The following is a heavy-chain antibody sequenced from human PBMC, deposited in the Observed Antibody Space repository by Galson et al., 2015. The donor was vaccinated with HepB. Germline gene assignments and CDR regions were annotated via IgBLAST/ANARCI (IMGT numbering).Heavy chain of an antibody. CDR3: ANDASYDFWSGYFSW. D-gene: IGHD3-3*01. CDR1: GFTFDDYA. CDR2: IRWNSGNI. Sequence: SLRLSCAASGFTFDDYAMHWVGHAPGAGLEWVSGIRWNSGNIGYADSVRGRFTISRDNAKNSLYLQMNSLRAEDTALYYCANDASYDFWSGYFSWWGQGTLVTVSS. J-gene: IGHJ4*02. V-gene: IGHV3-9*01.